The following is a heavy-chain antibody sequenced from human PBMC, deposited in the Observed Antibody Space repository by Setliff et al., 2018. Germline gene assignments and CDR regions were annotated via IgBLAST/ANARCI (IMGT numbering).Heavy chain of an antibody. J-gene: IGHJ1*01. CDR2: INHSGST. D-gene: IGHD3-16*01. V-gene: IGHV4-34*01. Sequence: PSETLSLTCAVYGGSFSGYYWSWIRQPPGKGLEWIGEINHSGSTNYNPSLKSRVTISVDTSKNQFSLKLSSVTAADTAIYYCARGRSLFGYFQHWGQGTLVTVSS. CDR1: GGSFSGYY. CDR3: ARGRSLFGYFQH.